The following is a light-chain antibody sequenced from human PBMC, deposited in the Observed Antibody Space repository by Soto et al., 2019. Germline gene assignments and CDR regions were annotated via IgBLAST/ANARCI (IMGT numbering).Light chain of an antibody. V-gene: IGKV1-5*03. Sequence: DVQMTQSPSTLSGSVGDRVTITCRASQTISSWLEWYQQKPGKAPKLLIYKASTLKSGVPSRFSGSGSGTEFTLTISSLQPDDFETYYCQHYNSYSEAFGQGTKVDIK. CDR3: QHYNSYSEA. CDR2: KAS. CDR1: QTISSW. J-gene: IGKJ1*01.